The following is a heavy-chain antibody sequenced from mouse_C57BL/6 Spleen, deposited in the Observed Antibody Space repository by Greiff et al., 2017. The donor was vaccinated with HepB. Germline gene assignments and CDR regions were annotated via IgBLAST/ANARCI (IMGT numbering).Heavy chain of an antibody. CDR1: GYSFTGYY. Sequence: EVQVVESGPELVKPGASVKISCKASGYSFTGYYMNWVKQSPEKSLEWIGEINPSTGGTTYNQKFKAKATLTVDKSSSTAYMQLKSLTSEDSAVYYCARSIYDGYYGYWGQGTTLTVSS. D-gene: IGHD2-3*01. J-gene: IGHJ2*01. V-gene: IGHV1-42*01. CDR3: ARSIYDGYYGY. CDR2: INPSTGGT.